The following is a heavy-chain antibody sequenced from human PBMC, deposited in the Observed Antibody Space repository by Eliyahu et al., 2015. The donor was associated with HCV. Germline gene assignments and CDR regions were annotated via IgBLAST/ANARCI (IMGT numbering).Heavy chain of an antibody. Sequence: EVQLVESGGALVXPGXSXRLSCXASGFTXNNAGMTWVRQAPGKXLEWVGRIKSKTDGGTTDYTASVKGRFTISRDDSKDTLYLQMNSLKTEDTAIYYCTTAPDYWGQGTLVTVSS. CDR2: IKSKTDGGTT. CDR3: TTAPDY. CDR1: GFTXNNAG. V-gene: IGHV3-15*02. J-gene: IGHJ4*02.